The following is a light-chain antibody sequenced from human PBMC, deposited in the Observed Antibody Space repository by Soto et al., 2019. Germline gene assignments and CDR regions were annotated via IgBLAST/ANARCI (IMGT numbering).Light chain of an antibody. J-gene: IGKJ4*01. Sequence: EIVLTQSPGTLSLSPGERATPSCRASQRVASNYLAWYQQKPGQAPRLLLYGASRATGIPDRFSGSGSGTDFTLTISRLEPEDFAVYYCQQFGSSPFTFGGGTKVEI. CDR3: QQFGSSPFT. V-gene: IGKV3-20*01. CDR1: QRVASNY. CDR2: GAS.